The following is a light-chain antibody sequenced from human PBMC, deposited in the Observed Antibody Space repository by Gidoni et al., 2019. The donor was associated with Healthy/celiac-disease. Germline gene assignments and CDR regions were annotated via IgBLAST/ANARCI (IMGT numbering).Light chain of an antibody. CDR3: SSYTSSSTLV. J-gene: IGLJ2*01. Sequence: QSALTQPASVPGSPGQSITISCTGTSRDVGGYNYVSWYKPHPGKAPKLMIYEVSNRPSGVSNRFSGSKSGNTASLTISGLQAEDDADYYCSSYTSSSTLVFGGGTKLTVL. CDR1: SRDVGGYNY. CDR2: EVS. V-gene: IGLV2-14*01.